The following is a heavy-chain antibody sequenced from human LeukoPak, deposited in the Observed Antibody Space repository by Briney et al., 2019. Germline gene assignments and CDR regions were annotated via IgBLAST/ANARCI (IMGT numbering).Heavy chain of an antibody. CDR2: ISYDGSNK. V-gene: IGHV3-30-3*01. CDR1: GFTFSSYA. D-gene: IGHD2-15*01. CDR3: ARGDIVVVVAATPEFLDY. Sequence: PGGSLRLSCAASGFTFSSYAMHWVRQAPGKGLEWVAVISYDGSNKYYADSVKGRFTISRDNSKNTLYLQMNSLRAEDTAVYYCARGDIVVVVAATPEFLDYWGQGTLVTVSS. J-gene: IGHJ4*02.